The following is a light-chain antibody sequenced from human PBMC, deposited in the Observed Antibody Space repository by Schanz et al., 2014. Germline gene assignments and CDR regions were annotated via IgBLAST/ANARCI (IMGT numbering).Light chain of an antibody. Sequence: QSVLTQPASVSGSPGQSITISCTGTSSDVGSYKLVSWYQQHPGKAPKLMIYEGSKRPSGVPDRFSGSKSGNTASLTVSGLQAEDEADYYCSSYAGSNNFVVFGGGTKVTVL. CDR3: SSYAGSNNFVV. CDR1: SSDVGSYKL. J-gene: IGLJ2*01. CDR2: EGS. V-gene: IGLV2-14*02.